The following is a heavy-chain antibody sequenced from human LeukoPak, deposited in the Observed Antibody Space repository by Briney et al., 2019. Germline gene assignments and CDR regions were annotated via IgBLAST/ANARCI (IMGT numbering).Heavy chain of an antibody. CDR1: GFTFSSYS. CDR2: ISSSSSYI. V-gene: IGHV3-21*01. CDR3: ARDPRVVAGNYFDY. D-gene: IGHD6-19*01. J-gene: IGHJ4*02. Sequence: PGGSLRLSCAASGFTFSSYSMNWVRQAPGKGLEWVSSISSSSSYIYYADSVKGRFTISRDNARNSLYLQMNSLRAEDTAVYYCARDPRVVAGNYFDYWGQGTLVTVSS.